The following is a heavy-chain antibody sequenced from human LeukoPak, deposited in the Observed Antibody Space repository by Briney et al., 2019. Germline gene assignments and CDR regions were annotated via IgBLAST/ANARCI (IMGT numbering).Heavy chain of an antibody. CDR3: ASNDYYDSSGYDY. Sequence: VASVKVSCKASGYTFTGYYMHWVRQAPGQGLEWMGWINPNSGGTNYAQKFQGRVTMTRDTSISTAYMELSRLRSDDTAVYYCASNDYYDSSGYDYWGQGTLVTVSS. CDR2: INPNSGGT. V-gene: IGHV1-2*02. CDR1: GYTFTGYY. J-gene: IGHJ4*02. D-gene: IGHD3-22*01.